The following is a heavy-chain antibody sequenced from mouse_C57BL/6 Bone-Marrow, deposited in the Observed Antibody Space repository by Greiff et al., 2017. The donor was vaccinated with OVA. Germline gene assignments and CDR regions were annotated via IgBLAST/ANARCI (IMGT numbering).Heavy chain of an antibody. D-gene: IGHD3-2*02. J-gene: IGHJ2*01. V-gene: IGHV1-64*01. CDR1: GYTFTSYW. CDR2: IHPNSGST. CDR3: ARWETAQATYYFDY. Sequence: VQLQQPGAELVKPGASVKLSCKASGYTFTSYWMHWVKQRPGQGLEWIGMIHPNSGSTNYNEKFKSKATLTVDKSSSTAYMQLSSLTSEDSAVYYCARWETAQATYYFDYWGQGTTLTVSS.